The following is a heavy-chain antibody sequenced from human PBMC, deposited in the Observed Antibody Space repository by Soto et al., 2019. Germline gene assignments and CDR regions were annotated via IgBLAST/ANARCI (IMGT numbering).Heavy chain of an antibody. D-gene: IGHD2-15*01. CDR1: GFTFSSYS. Sequence: EVQLVESGAGLVKPGGSLRLSCAASGFTFSSYSMNWVRQAPGKALEWVSSSSSSSSYIYYADSVKGRFTISRDNAKNSLYLQMNSLRAEDTAVYYCARARCSGGSCYEGLDYWGQGTLVTVSS. V-gene: IGHV3-21*01. J-gene: IGHJ4*02. CDR2: SSSSSSYI. CDR3: ARARCSGGSCYEGLDY.